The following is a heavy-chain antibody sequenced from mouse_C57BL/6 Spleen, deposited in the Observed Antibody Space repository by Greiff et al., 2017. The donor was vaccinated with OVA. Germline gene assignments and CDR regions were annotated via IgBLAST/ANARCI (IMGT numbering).Heavy chain of an antibody. Sequence: EVKLVESGGGLVQPGGSIKLSCAASGFTFSDAWMDWVRQSPEKGLEWVAEIRNKANNHATYYAESVKGRFTISRDDSKSSVYLQMNSLRAEDTGIYYCTRRGGYVPFAYWGQGTLVTVSA. J-gene: IGHJ3*01. CDR3: TRRGGYVPFAY. V-gene: IGHV6-6*01. CDR1: GFTFSDAW. D-gene: IGHD2-2*01. CDR2: IRNKANNHAT.